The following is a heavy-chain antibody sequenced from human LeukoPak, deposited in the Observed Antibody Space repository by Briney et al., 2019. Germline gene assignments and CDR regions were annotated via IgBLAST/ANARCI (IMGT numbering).Heavy chain of an antibody. Sequence: GGSLRLSCAASGFTFSSFGIHWVRQAPGKGLEWVGIVWYDGSNKYYAASVQGRFTISRDNSKNTLYLQMNSLRAEDTAVYYCARDVVAATQTFSYGMDVWGQGTTVTVSS. V-gene: IGHV3-33*01. D-gene: IGHD2-15*01. CDR2: VWYDGSNK. CDR1: GFTFSSFG. CDR3: ARDVVAATQTFSYGMDV. J-gene: IGHJ6*02.